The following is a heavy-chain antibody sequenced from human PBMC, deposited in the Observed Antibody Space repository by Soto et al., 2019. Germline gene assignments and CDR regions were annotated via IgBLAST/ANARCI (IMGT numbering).Heavy chain of an antibody. J-gene: IGHJ5*02. V-gene: IGHV4-34*01. Sequence: PSETLSLTCAVYGGSFSGYYWSWIRQPPGKGLEWIGEINHSGSTNYNPSLKSRVTISVDTSKNQFSLKLSSVTAADTAVYYCARDGGAYYDFWSGYRSPGSTGIWFDPWGQGTLVTVSS. CDR3: ARDGGAYYDFWSGYRSPGSTGIWFDP. D-gene: IGHD3-3*01. CDR2: INHSGST. CDR1: GGSFSGYY.